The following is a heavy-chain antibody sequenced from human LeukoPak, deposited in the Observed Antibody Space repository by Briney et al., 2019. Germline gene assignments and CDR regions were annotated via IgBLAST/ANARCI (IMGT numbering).Heavy chain of an antibody. CDR3: ARRGSGSYRGSRAFDI. CDR1: GYSFTSYW. J-gene: IGHJ3*02. CDR2: IYPGDSDT. D-gene: IGHD1-26*01. V-gene: IGHV5-51*01. Sequence: GESLKISCKGSGYSFTSYWIGWVRQMPGKGLEWMGIIYPGDSDTRYSPSFQGQVTISADKSISTAYLQWSSLKASDTAMYYCARRGSGSYRGSRAFDIWGQGTMVTVSS.